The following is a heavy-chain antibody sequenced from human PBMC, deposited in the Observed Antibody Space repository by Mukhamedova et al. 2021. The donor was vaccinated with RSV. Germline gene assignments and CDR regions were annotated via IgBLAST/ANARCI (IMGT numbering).Heavy chain of an antibody. D-gene: IGHD2-2*01. CDR3: AREYCTSATCHQSLFDY. V-gene: IGHV3-23*01. J-gene: IGHJ4*02. Sequence: ADSVKGRFTISRDNSKNTLYLQMNSLGAEDTAVYFCAREYCTSATCHQSLFDYWGQGTLVTVSS.